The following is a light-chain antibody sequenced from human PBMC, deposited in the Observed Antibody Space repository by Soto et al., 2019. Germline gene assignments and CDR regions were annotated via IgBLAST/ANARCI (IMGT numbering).Light chain of an antibody. CDR1: GSDIATFNY. Sequence: QSALAQPASMSGSPGQSITISCTGSGSDIATFNYVSWYQQYPGKAPKLLIYQVTSRASGVSHRFSGSKSGNTAALTISGLQPEDEAEYYCNSYTRFSTYVFGTGTKLTVL. CDR3: NSYTRFSTYV. J-gene: IGLJ1*01. V-gene: IGLV2-14*01. CDR2: QVT.